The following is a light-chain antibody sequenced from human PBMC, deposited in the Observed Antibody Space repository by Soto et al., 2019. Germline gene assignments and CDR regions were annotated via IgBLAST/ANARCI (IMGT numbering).Light chain of an antibody. Sequence: EIVLMQSQATLSLSPGERATLSCRASQSVSSNLAWYQQNPGQAPRLLIFDASNSATGIPARFSGGGSGTDFTLTISSLEPEDFAVYYCQQHSNWPLTFGGGTKVEIK. CDR1: QSVSSN. J-gene: IGKJ4*01. CDR3: QQHSNWPLT. V-gene: IGKV3-11*01. CDR2: DAS.